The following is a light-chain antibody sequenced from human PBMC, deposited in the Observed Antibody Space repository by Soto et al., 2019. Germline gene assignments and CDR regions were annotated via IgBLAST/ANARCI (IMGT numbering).Light chain of an antibody. CDR3: QRNNSALWM. CDR2: AAS. J-gene: IGKJ1*01. Sequence: DIQMTQSPSSLSASVGDRVTITCRASQGISNYLDWYQQKPGKVPKLLIYAASTLQSGVPSRFSGSGAGTDFTLNISSLQPEDVASYYCQRNNSALWMFGQGTKVEIK. CDR1: QGISNY. V-gene: IGKV1-27*01.